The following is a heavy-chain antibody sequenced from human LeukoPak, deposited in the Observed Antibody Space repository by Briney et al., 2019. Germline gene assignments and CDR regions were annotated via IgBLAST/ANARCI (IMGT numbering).Heavy chain of an antibody. V-gene: IGHV4-38-2*02. J-gene: IGHJ4*02. CDR2: IYHSGST. CDR1: GYSISSGYY. CDR3: ARETVTMIVVVTDGNYFDY. D-gene: IGHD3-22*01. Sequence: SETLSLTCTVSGYSISSGYYWGWIRQPPGKGLEWIGSIYHSGSTYYNPPLKSRVTISVDTSKNQFSLKLSSVTAANTAVYYCARETVTMIVVVTDGNYFDYWGQGTLVTVSS.